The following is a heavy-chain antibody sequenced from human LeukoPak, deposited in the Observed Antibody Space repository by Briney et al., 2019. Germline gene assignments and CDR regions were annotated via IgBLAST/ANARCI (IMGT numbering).Heavy chain of an antibody. CDR3: ARDLKDGFWSGYYDYFDY. V-gene: IGHV1-18*01. Sequence: GASVKVSCKASGYTFTSYGISWVRQAPGQGLEWMGWISAYNGNTNYAQKFQGRVTMTRDTSISTAYMELSRLRSDDTAVYYCARDLKDGFWSGYYDYFDYWGQGTLVTVSS. CDR1: GYTFTSYG. J-gene: IGHJ4*02. CDR2: ISAYNGNT. D-gene: IGHD3-3*01.